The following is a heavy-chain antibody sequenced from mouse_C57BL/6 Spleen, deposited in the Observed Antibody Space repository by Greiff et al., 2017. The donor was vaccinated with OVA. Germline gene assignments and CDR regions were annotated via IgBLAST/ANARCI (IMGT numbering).Heavy chain of an antibody. Sequence: VHVKQSGPELVKPGASVKISCKASGYSFTGYYMNWVKQSPEKSLEWIGEINPSTGGTTYNQKFKAKATLTVDKSSSTAYMQLKSLTSEDSAVYYCAGSSSWYFDVWGTGTTVTVSS. CDR2: INPSTGGT. J-gene: IGHJ1*03. D-gene: IGHD1-1*01. V-gene: IGHV1-42*01. CDR3: AGSSSWYFDV. CDR1: GYSFTGYY.